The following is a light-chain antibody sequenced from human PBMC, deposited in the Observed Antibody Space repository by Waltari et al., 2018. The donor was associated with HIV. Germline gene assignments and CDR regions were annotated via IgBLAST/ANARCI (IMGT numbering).Light chain of an antibody. CDR3: SSYAGSNNVV. CDR1: RGDAGGYNY. Sequence: QSALPQPPSASAYPGQSLLLACTRTRGDAGGYNYVSWYQQHPGKAPKLMIYGVKKRPSGVPDRFSGSKSGNTASLTVSGLQAEDEAEYYCSSYAGSNNVVFGGGTKLTVL. CDR2: GVK. J-gene: IGLJ2*01. V-gene: IGLV2-8*01.